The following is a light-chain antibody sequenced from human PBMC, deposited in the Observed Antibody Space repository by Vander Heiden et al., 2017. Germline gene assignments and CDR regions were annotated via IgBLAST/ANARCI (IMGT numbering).Light chain of an antibody. Sequence: EIVLTQSPATLPLSPGERATLPCRSSQSASSYLAWYQQKPGQAPRLLIYDASNRATGIPARFSGSGSGTDFTLTISSLEPEDFAVYYCQQRSNWLWTFGQGTKVEIK. J-gene: IGKJ1*01. CDR3: QQRSNWLWT. CDR1: QSASSY. V-gene: IGKV3-11*01. CDR2: DAS.